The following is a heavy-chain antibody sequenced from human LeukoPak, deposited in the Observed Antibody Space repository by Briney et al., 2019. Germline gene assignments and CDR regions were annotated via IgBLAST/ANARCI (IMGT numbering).Heavy chain of an antibody. Sequence: GGSLRLSCAASGFTFSRSAMTWVRQTPGKGLDWVSSISSSGNTYYADSVKGRFTISRDNSKNMLYLQMNSLRAEDTAVYYCVKGRISEDGLDLWGQGTLVTVPS. J-gene: IGHJ4*02. CDR1: GFTFSRSA. CDR3: VKGRISEDGLDL. V-gene: IGHV3-23*01. D-gene: IGHD6-13*01. CDR2: ISSSGNT.